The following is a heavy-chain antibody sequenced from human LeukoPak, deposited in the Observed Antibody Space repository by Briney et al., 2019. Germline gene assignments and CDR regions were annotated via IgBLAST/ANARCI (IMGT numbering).Heavy chain of an antibody. CDR3: ARAESGQWYIDY. Sequence: GGSLRLSCAAPGFTVSSNYMSWVRQAPGKGLEWVSLIYSGGSTYYADSVKGRFTISRDNSKNTLYLQMNSLRAEDTAVYYCARAESGQWYIDYWGQGTLVTVSS. CDR2: IYSGGST. CDR1: GFTVSSNY. D-gene: IGHD6-19*01. V-gene: IGHV3-66*01. J-gene: IGHJ4*02.